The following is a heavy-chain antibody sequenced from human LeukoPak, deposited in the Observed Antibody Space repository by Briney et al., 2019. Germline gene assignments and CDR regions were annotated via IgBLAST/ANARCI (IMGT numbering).Heavy chain of an antibody. V-gene: IGHV3-23*01. CDR2: ISGTGGTT. CDR1: GFIFSSYQ. Sequence: GGSLRLSCAASGFIFSSYQMIWVRQAPGKGLEWVSTISGTGGTTYYADSVKGRFTISRDNSKNTLFLQFNSLRADDTAVYYCAKGRGTTVTAAANYWGQGTLVTVSS. D-gene: IGHD4-17*01. CDR3: AKGRGTTVTAAANY. J-gene: IGHJ4*02.